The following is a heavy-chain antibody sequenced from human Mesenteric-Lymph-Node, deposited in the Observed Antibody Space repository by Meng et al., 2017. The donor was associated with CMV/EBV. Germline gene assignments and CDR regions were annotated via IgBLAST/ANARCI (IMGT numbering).Heavy chain of an antibody. CDR2: VIPMFVKA. CDR3: ARSGIVVVPTPNAFDI. V-gene: IGHV1-69*13. Sequence: SVKVSCKASGGTFSSDAISWVRQAPGQGLEWMGGVIPMFVKATYAQKFKARATITADESTSTAYMELSSLRSDDTAVYYCARSGIVVVPTPNAFDIWGQGTMVTVSS. CDR1: GGTFSSDA. J-gene: IGHJ3*02. D-gene: IGHD2-2*01.